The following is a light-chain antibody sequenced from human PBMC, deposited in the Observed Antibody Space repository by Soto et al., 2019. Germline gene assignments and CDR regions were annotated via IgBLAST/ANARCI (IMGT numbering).Light chain of an antibody. Sequence: IQMTQSPSSLSASVGDRVTISCRASQGIRSDLAWYQQKPGKVPKLLIYGASKLESGVPSRFSGSGFGTDFTLTISSLQPEDFETYSCLQDYNFPWAFGQGTKVEIK. CDR2: GAS. V-gene: IGKV1-6*01. CDR1: QGIRSD. CDR3: LQDYNFPWA. J-gene: IGKJ1*01.